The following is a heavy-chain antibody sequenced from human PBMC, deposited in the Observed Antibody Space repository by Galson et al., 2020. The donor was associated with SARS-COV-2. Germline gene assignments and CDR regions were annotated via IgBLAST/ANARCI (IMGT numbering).Heavy chain of an antibody. CDR1: GGSISSGSYY. J-gene: IGHJ4*02. D-gene: IGHD1-26*01. V-gene: IGHV4-61*02. CDR2: IYTGVNT. Sequence: SQTLSLTCTVSGGSISSGSYYWSWIRQPAGKGLEWIGRIYTGVNTNYNPSLKSLVTISVDTSKNQFSLKLSSVTAADTAVYYCARESRWDLSFDHWGQGTLVAVAS. CDR3: ARESRWDLSFDH.